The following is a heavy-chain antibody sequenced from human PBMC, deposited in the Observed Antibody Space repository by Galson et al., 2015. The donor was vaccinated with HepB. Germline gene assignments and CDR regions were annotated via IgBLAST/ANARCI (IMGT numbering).Heavy chain of an antibody. CDR2: ISDSGGST. D-gene: IGHD1-26*01. V-gene: IGHV3-23*01. J-gene: IGHJ3*02. CDR1: GFTFSNYT. CDR3: TKAIVGAVLHAFDI. Sequence: SLRLSCAASGFTFSNYTMSWVRQALGKGLEWVSTISDSGGSTYYADSVKGRFTIPRDSSKQMVYMQISRLRVEDTALYYCTKAIVGAVLHAFDIWGQGTMVTVSS.